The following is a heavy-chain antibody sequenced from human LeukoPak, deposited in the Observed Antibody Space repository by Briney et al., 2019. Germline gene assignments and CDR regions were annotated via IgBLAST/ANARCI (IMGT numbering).Heavy chain of an antibody. J-gene: IGHJ6*03. Sequence: ASVKVSCKASGYTFIDYYMHWLRQAPGQGLEWMGWINPNSGDTKYALKFQGRVTMTRDTSISTAYMELSRLRSDDTAVYYCARDTARITIFGVAKYMDVWGKGTTVTVSS. V-gene: IGHV1-2*02. CDR2: INPNSGDT. D-gene: IGHD3-3*01. CDR1: GYTFIDYY. CDR3: ARDTARITIFGVAKYMDV.